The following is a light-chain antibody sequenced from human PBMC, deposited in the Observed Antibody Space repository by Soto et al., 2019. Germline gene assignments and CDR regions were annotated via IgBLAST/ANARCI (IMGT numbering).Light chain of an antibody. V-gene: IGLV1-40*01. CDR1: SSNIGAGYD. J-gene: IGLJ1*01. CDR3: QSYDSSLSGYV. CDR2: GNS. Sequence: QAVVTQPPSVSGAPGQRVTISCTGSSSNIGAGYDVHWYQQLPGTAPKLLIYGNSNRPSGVPHRFSGSKSGTSASLAITGLQAEDEADYYCQSYDSSLSGYVFGTGTKLTVL.